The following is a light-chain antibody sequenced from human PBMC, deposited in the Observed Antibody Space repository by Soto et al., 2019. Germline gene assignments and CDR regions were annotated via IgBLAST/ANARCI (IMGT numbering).Light chain of an antibody. CDR3: QQYYSYPLT. J-gene: IGKJ4*01. CDR1: QGTSSH. Sequence: AIRMTQSPSSFSASTGDTVTITCRASQGTSSHLAWYQQKPGNAPKLLIFAASTLQSGVPSRFSGSGSGADFTLTITCLQSEDFATYYCQQYYSYPLTFGGGTKVEIK. CDR2: AAS. V-gene: IGKV1-8*01.